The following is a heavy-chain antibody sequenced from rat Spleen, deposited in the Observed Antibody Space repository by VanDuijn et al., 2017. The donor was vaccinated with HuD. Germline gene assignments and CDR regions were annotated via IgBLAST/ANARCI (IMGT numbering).Heavy chain of an antibody. V-gene: IGHV5S10*01. D-gene: IGHD1-2*01. CDR3: TTSNYYSSYIYLDA. J-gene: IGHJ4*01. CDR1: GFSFRDYA. CDR2: IIYDGSRT. Sequence: EVQLVESGGGLVQPGRSLKLSCAASGFSFRDYAMAWVRQAPKKGLEWVATIIYDGSRTYYRDSVKGRFTISRDNAKSTLYLQMDSLRSEDTATYYCTTSNYYSSYIYLDAWGQGASVTVSS.